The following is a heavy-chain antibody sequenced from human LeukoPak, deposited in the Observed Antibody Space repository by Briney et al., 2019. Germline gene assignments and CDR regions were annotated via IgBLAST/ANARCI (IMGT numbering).Heavy chain of an antibody. V-gene: IGHV1-8*01. D-gene: IGHD1-14*01. CDR3: ARGSPAVPEPFDY. Sequence: ASVKVSCKASGYTFTSYDINWVRQATGQGLEWMGWMNPNSGNTGYAQEFQGRVTMTRNTSISTAYMELSSLRSEDTAVYYCARGSPAVPEPFDYWGQGTLVTVSS. CDR2: MNPNSGNT. CDR1: GYTFTSYD. J-gene: IGHJ4*02.